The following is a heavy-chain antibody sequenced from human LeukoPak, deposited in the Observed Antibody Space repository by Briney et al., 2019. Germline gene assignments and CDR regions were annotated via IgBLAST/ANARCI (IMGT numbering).Heavy chain of an antibody. CDR2: INPSGVST. J-gene: IGHJ4*02. Sequence: ASVKVSCKASGYTFTSYYVHWVRQAPGQGLEWVGVINPSGVSTTYAQKFQGRVAMTRDRSTSTVYMELTSLRSDDAAVYYCARDLYSSTLSPFYWGQGTLVTVSS. D-gene: IGHD6-13*01. CDR1: GYTFTSYY. V-gene: IGHV1-46*01. CDR3: ARDLYSSTLSPFY.